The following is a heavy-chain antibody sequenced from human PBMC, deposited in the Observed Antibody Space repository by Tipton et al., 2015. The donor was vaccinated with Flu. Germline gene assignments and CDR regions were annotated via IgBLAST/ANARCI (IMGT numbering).Heavy chain of an antibody. CDR2: IYYTGST. D-gene: IGHD5-24*01. J-gene: IGHJ6*02. CDR3: AREGQLSASRRRGQSKYYYAMDV. V-gene: IGHV4-59*01. Sequence: TLSLTCTVSGGSLTNFYWTWVRQSSGKGLEWIGYIYYTGSTNYNPSLKSRVTISVDTSKNQFSLKLTSVTAADTATYYCAREGQLSASRRRGQSKYYYAMDVWGQGTTVSVAS. CDR1: GGSLTNFY.